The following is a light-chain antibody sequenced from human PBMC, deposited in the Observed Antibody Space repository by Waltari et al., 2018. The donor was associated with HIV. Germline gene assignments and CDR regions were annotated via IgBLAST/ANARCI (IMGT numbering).Light chain of an antibody. J-gene: IGLJ2*01. CDR3: QSTDRSGSYII. CDR2: KDR. Sequence: SYELTQTPPLCVSPGHTARIPRPEDALSMYKVYWSQQKPGQASVFVIYKDRERSSVIPERFSGSSSGTTVTLTISGAQAEDEAAYFCQSTDRSGSYIIFGGGTKLTVL. CDR1: ALSMYK. V-gene: IGLV3-25*03.